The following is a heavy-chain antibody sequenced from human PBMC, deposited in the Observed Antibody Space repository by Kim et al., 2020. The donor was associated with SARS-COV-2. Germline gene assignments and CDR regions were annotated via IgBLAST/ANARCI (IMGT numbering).Heavy chain of an antibody. CDR2: IYYSGST. D-gene: IGHD2-15*01. CDR3: ARGYCSGGSCSFDY. Sequence: SETLSLTCTVSGGSISSSSYYWGWIRQPPGKGLEWIGSIYYSGSTYYNPSLKSRVTISVDTSKNQFSLQLSSVTAADTAGYYCARGYCSGGSCSFDYWGQGTLVTVSS. V-gene: IGHV4-39*07. CDR1: GGSISSSSYY. J-gene: IGHJ4*02.